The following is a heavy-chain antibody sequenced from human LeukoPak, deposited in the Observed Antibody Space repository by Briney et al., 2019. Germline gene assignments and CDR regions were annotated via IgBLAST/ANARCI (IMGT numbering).Heavy chain of an antibody. CDR2: INHSGST. J-gene: IGHJ4*02. D-gene: IGHD6-13*01. CDR1: GGSFSGYY. Sequence: PSETLSLTCAVYGGSFSGYYWSWIRQPPGKGLEWIGEINHSGSTNYNPSLKSRVTISVDTSKNQFSLKLSSVTAADTAVYYCASSGSFRQQLIKWGQGTLVTASS. V-gene: IGHV4-34*01. CDR3: ASSGSFRQQLIK.